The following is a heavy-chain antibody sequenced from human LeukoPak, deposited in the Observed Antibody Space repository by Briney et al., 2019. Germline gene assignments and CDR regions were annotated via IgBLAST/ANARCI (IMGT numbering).Heavy chain of an antibody. D-gene: IGHD2-15*01. CDR1: GGSISSYY. V-gene: IGHV4-59*01. Sequence: PSETLSLTCTVSGGSISSYYWSWIRQPPGKGLEWIGYVYYSGSTNYNPSLKSRVTISVDTSKNQFSLKLSSVTAADTAVYYCARDRGVVAATLDYYYGMDVWGQGTTVTVSS. J-gene: IGHJ6*02. CDR2: VYYSGST. CDR3: ARDRGVVAATLDYYYGMDV.